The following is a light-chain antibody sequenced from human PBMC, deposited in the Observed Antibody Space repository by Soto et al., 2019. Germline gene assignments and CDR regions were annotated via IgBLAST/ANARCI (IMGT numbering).Light chain of an antibody. V-gene: IGKV3-20*01. CDR2: GAS. CDR1: QSVSSSY. J-gene: IGKJ1*01. Sequence: EIGFTQSPGTLSLSPGERATLSFRASQSVSSSYLAWYQQKPGQAPRLLIYGASSRATGIPDRFSGSGSGTDFTLTISRLEPEDFAVYYCQQYGSSPRTFGQGTKVEIQ. CDR3: QQYGSSPRT.